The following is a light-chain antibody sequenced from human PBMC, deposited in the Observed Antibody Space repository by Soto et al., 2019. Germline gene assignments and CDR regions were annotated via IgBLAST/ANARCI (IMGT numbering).Light chain of an antibody. V-gene: IGKV3-11*01. CDR3: QQRSNWPSIT. CDR2: DAS. J-gene: IGKJ5*01. Sequence: EIVLTQSPGTLSLSPGERATLSCRASQSVSSYLAWYQQKPGQAPRLLIYDASNRATGLPARFSGSGSGTDFTLTINSLEPEDFAVYYCQQRSNWPSITFGQGTRLEIK. CDR1: QSVSSY.